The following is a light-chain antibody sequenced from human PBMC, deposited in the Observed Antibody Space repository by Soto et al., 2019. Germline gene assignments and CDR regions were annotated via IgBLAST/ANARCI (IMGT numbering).Light chain of an antibody. J-gene: IGKJ2*01. CDR3: QQYNNYPYT. CDR2: DAS. Sequence: DIQMTQSPSTLSASVGDRVTITCRAGQSISSWLAWYQQKPGKAPKLLIYDASTLESGVPSRFSGSGSGTEFTLTISSLQPDDFATYYRQQYNNYPYTFGQGTKLEIK. CDR1: QSISSW. V-gene: IGKV1-5*01.